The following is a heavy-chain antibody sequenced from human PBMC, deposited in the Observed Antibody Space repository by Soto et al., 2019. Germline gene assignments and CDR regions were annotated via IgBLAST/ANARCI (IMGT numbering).Heavy chain of an antibody. J-gene: IGHJ6*02. CDR3: ARSQGSSTSLEIYYYYYYGMDV. CDR1: GGTFSSYA. V-gene: IGHV1-69*01. D-gene: IGHD2-2*01. CDR2: IIPISDTT. Sequence: QVQLVQSGAEVKKPGSSVKVSCKASGGTFSSYAISWVRQAPGQGLEWVGGIIPISDTTNYAQKFQGRVTITADESTSTAYMELSSLRSEDTAVYYCARSQGSSTSLEIYYYYYYGMDVWGQGTTVTVSS.